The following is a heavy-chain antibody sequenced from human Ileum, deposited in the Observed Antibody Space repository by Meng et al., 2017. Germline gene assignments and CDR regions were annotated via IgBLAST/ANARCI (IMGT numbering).Heavy chain of an antibody. V-gene: IGHV4-31*03. CDR3: ARDRFSSGSSNWFDP. CDR2: IYYSGTI. Sequence: QVQLQESGPGLVKPSQTLSLTCTVSGVSISRGFYHWNWIRQHPGKGLEWIGSIYYSGTIYYNPSLKSRDTISLDTSKNQFSLNLSSVTAADTAVYYCARDRFSSGSSNWFDPWGQGTLVTVSS. D-gene: IGHD3-10*01. CDR1: GVSISRGFYH. J-gene: IGHJ5*02.